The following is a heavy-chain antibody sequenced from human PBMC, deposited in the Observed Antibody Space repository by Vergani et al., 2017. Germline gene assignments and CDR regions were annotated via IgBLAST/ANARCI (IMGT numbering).Heavy chain of an antibody. Sequence: EVQLVESGGGLVQPGGSLRLSCAASGFTFSSYWMSWVRQAPGKGLEWGANIKQDGSEKYYVDSVKGRFTISRDNAKNSLYLQMNSLRAEDTAVYYCARESSSGWTVGAFDIWGQGTMVTVSS. CDR1: GFTFSSYW. J-gene: IGHJ3*02. V-gene: IGHV3-7*01. CDR2: IKQDGSEK. D-gene: IGHD6-19*01. CDR3: ARESSSGWTVGAFDI.